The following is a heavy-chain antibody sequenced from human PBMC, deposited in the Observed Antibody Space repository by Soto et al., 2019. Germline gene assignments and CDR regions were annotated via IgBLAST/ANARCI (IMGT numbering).Heavy chain of an antibody. CDR3: ARPPPPMIVVLKGKRYAFDI. Sequence: GGSLRLSCAASGFTFSSYWMSWVRQAPGKGLEWVANIKQDGSEKYYVDSVKGRFTISRDNAKNSLYLQMNSLRAEDTAVYYCARPPPPMIVVLKGKRYAFDIWGQGKMVTVSS. CDR2: IKQDGSEK. CDR1: GFTFSSYW. D-gene: IGHD3-22*01. J-gene: IGHJ3*02. V-gene: IGHV3-7*01.